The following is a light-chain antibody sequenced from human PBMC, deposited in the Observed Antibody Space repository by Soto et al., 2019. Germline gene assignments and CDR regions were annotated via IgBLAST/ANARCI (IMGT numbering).Light chain of an antibody. CDR2: AAS. Sequence: AIRMTQSPSSLSASTGDRVTITCRASQGISSYLAWYQQKPGKAPKLLIYAASTLQSGVPSRSSGSGSGTDFTLTIRCLQSEDFATYYCQQYYSYPWTFGQGTKVDIK. V-gene: IGKV1-8*01. CDR1: QGISSY. J-gene: IGKJ1*01. CDR3: QQYYSYPWT.